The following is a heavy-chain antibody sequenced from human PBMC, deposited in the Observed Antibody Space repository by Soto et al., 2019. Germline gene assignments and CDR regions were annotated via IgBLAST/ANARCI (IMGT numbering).Heavy chain of an antibody. D-gene: IGHD1-26*01. Sequence: GGSLRLSCAASGFTFSSYWMHWVRQAPGKGLVWVSRINSDGSSTSYADSVKGRFTISRDNAKNTLYLQMNSLRAEDTAVFYCAREGRKVVGATRSIYFDYWGQGTLVTVSS. CDR2: INSDGSST. V-gene: IGHV3-74*01. CDR3: AREGRKVVGATRSIYFDY. CDR1: GFTFSSYW. J-gene: IGHJ4*02.